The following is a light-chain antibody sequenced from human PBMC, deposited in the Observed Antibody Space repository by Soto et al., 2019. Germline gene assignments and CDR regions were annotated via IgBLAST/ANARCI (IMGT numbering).Light chain of an antibody. V-gene: IGKV1-5*01. Sequence: DIQMTQSPSTLSASVGDRVTITCRASQSINNWLAWYQQKPGKAPKLLIHDASNLERGVPSRFSGNGFGTEFTLTISSLQPDDLATYYCQQYDSFSGTFGPGTKVEIK. CDR1: QSINNW. CDR3: QQYDSFSGT. CDR2: DAS. J-gene: IGKJ1*01.